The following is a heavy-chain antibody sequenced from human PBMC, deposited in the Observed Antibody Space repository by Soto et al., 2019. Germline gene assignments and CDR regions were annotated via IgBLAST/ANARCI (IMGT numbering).Heavy chain of an antibody. CDR1: GFTFSSYS. CDR3: ARDQPGYSSGYGLGY. J-gene: IGHJ4*02. Sequence: EVQLVESGGGLVKPGGSLRLSCAASGFTFSSYSMNWVRQAPGKGLEWVSSISSSSSYIYYADSVKGRFTISRDNAKNSTYLQMNSMRAEDTAVYYCARDQPGYSSGYGLGYWGQGTLVTVSS. CDR2: ISSSSSYI. V-gene: IGHV3-21*01. D-gene: IGHD5-18*01.